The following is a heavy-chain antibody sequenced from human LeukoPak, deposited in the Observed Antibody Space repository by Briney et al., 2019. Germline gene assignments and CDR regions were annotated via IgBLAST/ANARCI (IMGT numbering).Heavy chain of an antibody. D-gene: IGHD6-6*01. V-gene: IGHV3-66*01. CDR3: ARTTGAIAARRGFDY. Sequence: GGSLRLFCAASGFTVSSNYMSWVRQAPGKGLEWVSVIYSGGSTYYADSVKGRFTISRDNSKNTLYLQMNSLRAEDTAVYYCARTTGAIAARRGFDYWGQGTLVTVSS. CDR2: IYSGGST. CDR1: GFTVSSNY. J-gene: IGHJ4*02.